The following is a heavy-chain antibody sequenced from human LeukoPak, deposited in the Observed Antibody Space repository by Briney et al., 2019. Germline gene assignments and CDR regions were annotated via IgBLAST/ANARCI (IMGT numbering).Heavy chain of an antibody. J-gene: IGHJ6*02. CDR3: ARSMYYYGSGSMDV. Sequence: GGSLRLSCAASGFTFSTFPMSWVRQAPGKGLEWVSDISGSGGTTHYADSVKGRFTISRDNSQNTLYLQMDSLRGEDTAVYYCARSMYYYGSGSMDVWGQGTTVTVSS. CDR1: GFTFSTFP. D-gene: IGHD3-10*01. CDR2: ISGSGGTT. V-gene: IGHV3-23*01.